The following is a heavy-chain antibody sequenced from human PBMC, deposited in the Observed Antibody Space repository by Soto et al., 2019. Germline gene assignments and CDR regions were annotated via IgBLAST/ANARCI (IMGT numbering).Heavy chain of an antibody. V-gene: IGHV3-21*01. D-gene: IGHD2-2*02. CDR3: AIAPPLYCSSTSCYNSGYAFDI. CDR1: GFTFSSYS. Sequence: PGGSLRLSCAASGFTFSSYSMNWVRQAPGKGLEWVSSISSSSSYIYYADSVKGRFTISRDNAKNSLYLQMNSLRAEDTAVYYCAIAPPLYCSSTSCYNSGYAFDIWGQGTMVTVSS. J-gene: IGHJ3*02. CDR2: ISSSSSYI.